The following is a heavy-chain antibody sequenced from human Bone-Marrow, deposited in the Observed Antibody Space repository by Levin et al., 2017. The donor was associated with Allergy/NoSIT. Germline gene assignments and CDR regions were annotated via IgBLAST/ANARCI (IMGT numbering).Heavy chain of an antibody. D-gene: IGHD3-10*01. V-gene: IGHV3-66*02. CDR2: IYSGGST. CDR3: ARVLIYYYGSGSSHYFDY. J-gene: IGHJ4*02. Sequence: SGGSLRLSCAASGFTVSSNYMSWVRQAPGKGLEWVSVIYSGGSTYYADSVKGRFTISRDNSKNTLYLQMNSLRAEDTAVYYCARVLIYYYGSGSSHYFDYWGQGTLVTVSS. CDR1: GFTVSSNY.